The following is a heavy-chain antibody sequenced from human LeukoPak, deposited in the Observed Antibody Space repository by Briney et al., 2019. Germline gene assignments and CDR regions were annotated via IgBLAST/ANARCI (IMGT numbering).Heavy chain of an antibody. Sequence: SETLSLTCAVYGGSFSGYYWSWIRHPPGKGLEWIGEINHSGSTNYNPSLKSRVTRSVDTAKNQFSLKLSSVTAADTAVYYCARGIAVWGQGTLVTVSS. CDR1: GGSFSGYY. CDR3: ARGIAV. D-gene: IGHD6-19*01. J-gene: IGHJ4*02. V-gene: IGHV4-34*01. CDR2: INHSGST.